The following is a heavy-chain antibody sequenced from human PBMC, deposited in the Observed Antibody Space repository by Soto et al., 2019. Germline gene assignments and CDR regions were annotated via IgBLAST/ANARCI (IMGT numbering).Heavy chain of an antibody. Sequence: QVQLVQSGAEVKKPGASVKVSCKASGYTFTSYGISWVRQAPGQGLEWMGWISAYNGNTNYAQKLQGRVTMTTDTSTSKAYMELRSLRSDDTAVYYCARHFSGSQPYYYYLYGIDVWGQGTTVTVYS. CDR3: ARHFSGSQPYYYYLYGIDV. D-gene: IGHD1-26*01. J-gene: IGHJ6*02. CDR2: ISAYNGNT. V-gene: IGHV1-18*01. CDR1: GYTFTSYG.